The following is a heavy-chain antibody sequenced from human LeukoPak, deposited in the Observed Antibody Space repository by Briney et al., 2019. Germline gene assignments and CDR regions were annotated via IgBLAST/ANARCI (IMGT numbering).Heavy chain of an antibody. CDR3: ARDFGSTAMVTYYYYMDV. J-gene: IGHJ6*03. Sequence: ASVKVSCKASGYTFTGYYMHWVRQAPGQGLGWMGWINPNSGGTNYAQKFQGRVTMTRDTSISTAYMELSRLRSNDTAVYYCARDFGSTAMVTYYYYMDVWGKGTTVIVSS. D-gene: IGHD5-18*01. CDR2: INPNSGGT. V-gene: IGHV1-2*02. CDR1: GYTFTGYY.